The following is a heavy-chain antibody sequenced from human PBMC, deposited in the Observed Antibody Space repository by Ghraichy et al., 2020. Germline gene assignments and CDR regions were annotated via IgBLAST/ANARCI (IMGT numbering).Heavy chain of an antibody. CDR1: GFTFNDHF. CDR2: TRNRAKSYST. CDR3: ARLRASYFGLDV. Sequence: GGSLRLSCAASGFTFNDHFMDWVRQAPGKGLEWVGRTRNRAKSYSTEYAASVKGRFSISRDDSRNSVYLQMNSLRTDDTAVYFCARLRASYFGLDVWGPGTTVTVSS. V-gene: IGHV3-72*01. J-gene: IGHJ6*02. D-gene: IGHD4-17*01.